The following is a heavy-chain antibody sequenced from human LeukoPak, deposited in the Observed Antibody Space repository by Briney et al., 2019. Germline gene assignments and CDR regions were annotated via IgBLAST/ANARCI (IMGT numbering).Heavy chain of an antibody. Sequence: PSETLSLTCTVSGGSISSSSYYWGWIRQPPGKGLEWIGSIYYSGSTYYNPSLKSRVTISVDTSRNQFSLKLSSVTAADTAVYYCARNDYGGHFDYWGQGTLVTVSS. CDR1: GGSISSSSYY. J-gene: IGHJ4*02. CDR2: IYYSGST. CDR3: ARNDYGGHFDY. V-gene: IGHV4-39*01. D-gene: IGHD4-23*01.